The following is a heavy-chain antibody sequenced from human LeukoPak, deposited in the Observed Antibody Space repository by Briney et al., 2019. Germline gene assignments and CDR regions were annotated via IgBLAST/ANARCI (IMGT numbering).Heavy chain of an antibody. CDR3: AKDRVCSGGSCYFVN. Sequence: GGSLRLSCAASGVTLSYYGINWVRQAPGKGLEWVANIKQDGSEKYYVDSVKGRFTISRDNAKNSLYLQMNSLRAEDTAVYYCAKDRVCSGGSCYFVNRGQGTLVTVSS. V-gene: IGHV3-7*05. CDR2: IKQDGSEK. J-gene: IGHJ4*02. D-gene: IGHD2-15*01. CDR1: GVTLSYYG.